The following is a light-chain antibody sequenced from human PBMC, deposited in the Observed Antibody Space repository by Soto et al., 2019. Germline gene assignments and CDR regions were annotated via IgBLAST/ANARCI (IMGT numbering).Light chain of an antibody. J-gene: IGLJ3*02. CDR3: QVWDGSSDHEEWV. CDR2: DDS. Sequence: VLTQPPSLSLAPGQTATITCGGNNIGSKSVHWYQHKPGQAPVLVVYDDSDRPSGIPERFSGSNSGNTAALTISRVEAGDEADYYCQVWDGSSDHEEWVFGGGTKVTVL. CDR1: NIGSKS. V-gene: IGLV3-21*02.